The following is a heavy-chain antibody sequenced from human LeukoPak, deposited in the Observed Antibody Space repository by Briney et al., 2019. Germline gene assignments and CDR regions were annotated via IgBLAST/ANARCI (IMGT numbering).Heavy chain of an antibody. D-gene: IGHD3-22*01. J-gene: IGHJ4*02. CDR3: TRGGYYSGYYFDY. CDR1: GFIFTSYA. Sequence: GGSLRLSCAASGFIFTSYAMNWVRQAPGKGLEWVGFIRSKAYGGTTEYAASVKGRFTISRDDSKSIAYLQMNSLKTEDTAVYYCTRGGYYSGYYFDYWGQGTLVTVSS. V-gene: IGHV3-49*04. CDR2: IRSKAYGGTT.